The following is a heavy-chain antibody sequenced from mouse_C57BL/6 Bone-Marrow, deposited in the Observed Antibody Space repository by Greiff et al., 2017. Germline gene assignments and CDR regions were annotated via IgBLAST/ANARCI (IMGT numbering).Heavy chain of an antibody. CDR1: GFTFNTYA. Sequence: EVMLVESGGGLVQPKGSLKLSCAASGFTFNTYAMHWVRQAPGKGLEWVARIRSKSSNYATSYADSVKDRFTISKDYSQSILYLQMNNLKTEDTAMYYCVRGGDECGCCYGDYWGQGTTLTVSS. CDR2: IRSKSSNYAT. D-gene: IGHD1-1*01. CDR3: VRGGDECGCCYGDY. J-gene: IGHJ2*01. V-gene: IGHV10-3*01.